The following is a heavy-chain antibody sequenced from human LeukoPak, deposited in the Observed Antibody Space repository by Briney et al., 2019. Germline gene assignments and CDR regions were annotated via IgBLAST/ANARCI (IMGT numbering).Heavy chain of an antibody. V-gene: IGHV4-59*11. D-gene: IGHD4-17*01. J-gene: IGHJ3*02. CDR3: ARDLVTVTKGFDI. Sequence: PSETLSLTCTVSGDSFSSRYWTWIRQPPGKGLEWIGYISYIGSTNYSPSLKSRVTISIDTSKNQFSLKLSSVTAADTAVYYCARDLVTVTKGFDIWGQGTMVSVSS. CDR2: ISYIGST. CDR1: GDSFSSRY.